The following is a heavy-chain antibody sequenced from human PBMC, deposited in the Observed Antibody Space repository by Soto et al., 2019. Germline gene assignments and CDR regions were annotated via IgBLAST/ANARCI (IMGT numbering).Heavy chain of an antibody. V-gene: IGHV1-2*04. CDR1: GYIFTNYY. Sequence: GASVKVSCKTSGYIFTNYYIHWVRQAPGQGLEWMGWINPNSGATNYAKKLQDWVTMTRDTSISTAYMEVNRLRSDDTAIYYCARPSGYYPYYFDDWGQGSLVTVSS. D-gene: IGHD3-22*01. CDR2: INPNSGAT. J-gene: IGHJ4*02. CDR3: ARPSGYYPYYFDD.